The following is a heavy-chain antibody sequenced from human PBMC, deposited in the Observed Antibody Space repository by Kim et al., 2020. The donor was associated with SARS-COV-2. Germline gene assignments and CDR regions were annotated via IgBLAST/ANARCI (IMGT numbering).Heavy chain of an antibody. CDR3: AKGRYRAGRYSNLMDV. V-gene: IGHV3-23*01. CDR2: ISGSDGTT. J-gene: IGHJ6*02. CDR1: GFTFNDYA. Sequence: GGSLRHSCAVSGFTFNDYAMSWVRQAPGKGLEWVSGISGSDGTTYYADSVKGRFTISRDSSKNTLYLQMNSLRAEDTALYYCAKGRYRAGRYSNLMDVWGQGTTVTVS. D-gene: IGHD5-12*01.